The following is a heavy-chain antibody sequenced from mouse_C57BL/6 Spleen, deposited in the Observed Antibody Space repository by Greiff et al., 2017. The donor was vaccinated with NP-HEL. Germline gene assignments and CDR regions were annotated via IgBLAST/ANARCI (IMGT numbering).Heavy chain of an antibody. V-gene: IGHV5-17*01. CDR2: ISSGSSTI. D-gene: IGHD2-5*01. Sequence: EVKLVESGGGLVKPGGSLKLSCAASGFTFSDYGMHWVRQAPEKGLEWVAYISSGSSTIYYADTVKGRFTISRDNAKNTLFLQMTSLRSEDTAMYYCARRIFYSNYVYYYAMDYWGQGTSVTVSS. CDR1: GFTFSDYG. CDR3: ARRIFYSNYVYYYAMDY. J-gene: IGHJ4*01.